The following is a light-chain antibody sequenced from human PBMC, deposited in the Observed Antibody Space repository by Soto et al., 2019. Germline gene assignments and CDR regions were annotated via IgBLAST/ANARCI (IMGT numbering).Light chain of an antibody. J-gene: IGKJ1*01. Sequence: DIVMTQYPDSLAVSLGGRATISCRSGQSVLCISNENNYLAWYQQKPGEPPKALIYWASARESGVPERFSGSGSGTDFTLTISSLQAEDVAVYYCQQYYGTPLTFGQGTK. CDR1: QSVLCISNENNY. V-gene: IGKV4-1*01. CDR3: QQYYGTPLT. CDR2: WAS.